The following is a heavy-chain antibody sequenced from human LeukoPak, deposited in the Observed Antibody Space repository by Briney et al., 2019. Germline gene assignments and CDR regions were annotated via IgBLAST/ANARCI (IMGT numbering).Heavy chain of an antibody. V-gene: IGHV1-69*05. D-gene: IGHD2-15*01. CDR2: TIPIFGTA. Sequence: ASVKVSCKASGGTFSSYAISWVRQVPGQGLEWMGGTIPIFGTANYAQKFRGRVTITTDESTSTAYMELSSLRSEDTAVYYCARLVAANWFDPWGQGTLVTVSS. J-gene: IGHJ5*02. CDR1: GGTFSSYA. CDR3: ARLVAANWFDP.